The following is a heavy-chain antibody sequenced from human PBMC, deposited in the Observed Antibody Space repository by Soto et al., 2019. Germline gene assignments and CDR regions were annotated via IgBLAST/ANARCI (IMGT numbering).Heavy chain of an antibody. CDR1: GFTFSSYG. CDR2: ISYDGSNK. V-gene: IGHV3-30*03. Sequence: GGSLRLSCAASGFTFSSYGMHWVRQAPGKGLEWVAVISYDGSNKYYADSVKGRFTISRDNAKNTLYLQMNSLRAEDTAVYYCARGAYYYDSSGLSYWGQGTLVTVSS. CDR3: ARGAYYYDSSGLSY. D-gene: IGHD3-22*01. J-gene: IGHJ4*02.